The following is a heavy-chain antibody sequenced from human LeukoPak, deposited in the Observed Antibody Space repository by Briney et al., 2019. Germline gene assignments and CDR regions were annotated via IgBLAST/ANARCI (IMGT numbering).Heavy chain of an antibody. J-gene: IGHJ4*02. Sequence: GGSLRLSCAASGFTFSDYYMSWIRQAPGEGLEWISYISSSTYTNYADSVKGRFTISRDNAKNSMYLQMNSLRAEDTAVYYCARISGSYVFDYWGQGTLVTISS. V-gene: IGHV3-11*03. CDR2: ISSSTYT. CDR1: GFTFSDYY. D-gene: IGHD1-26*01. CDR3: ARISGSYVFDY.